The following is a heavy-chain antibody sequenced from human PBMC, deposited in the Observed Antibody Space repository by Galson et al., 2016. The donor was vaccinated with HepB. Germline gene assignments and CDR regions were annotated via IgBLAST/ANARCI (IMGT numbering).Heavy chain of an antibody. Sequence: SLRLSCAASSFTFSNYGMHWARQAPGKGLEWVALTWFDGSNEYYSDSVKGRFTISRDNSKSMLFLQMNNLRAEDTAVYYCARDLDITMVRGVTLPLRYWGQGTQVTVSS. CDR2: TWFDGSNE. D-gene: IGHD3-10*01. V-gene: IGHV3-33*01. CDR3: ARDLDITMVRGVTLPLRY. J-gene: IGHJ4*02. CDR1: SFTFSNYG.